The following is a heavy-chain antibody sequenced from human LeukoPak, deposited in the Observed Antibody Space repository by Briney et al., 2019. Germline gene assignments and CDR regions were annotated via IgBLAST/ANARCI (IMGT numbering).Heavy chain of an antibody. J-gene: IGHJ6*02. V-gene: IGHV1-46*01. Sequence: ASVKVSCKASGYTFTSYYMHWVRQAPGQGLEWMGIINPSGGSTSYAQKFQGRVTMTRDTSTSTVYMELSSLRSEDTVVYYCAREVGATKDYYYYGMDVWGQGTTVTVSS. CDR2: INPSGGST. CDR1: GYTFTSYY. D-gene: IGHD1-26*01. CDR3: AREVGATKDYYYYGMDV.